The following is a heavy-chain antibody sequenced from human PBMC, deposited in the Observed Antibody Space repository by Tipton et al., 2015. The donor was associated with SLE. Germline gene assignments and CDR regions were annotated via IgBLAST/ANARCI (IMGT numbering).Heavy chain of an antibody. CDR2: VYFDGST. Sequence: TLSLTCTVSGGSISSYYWSWIRQPPGKGLEWIGYVYFDGSTNYNPSLKSRVTMSIDTSKNQFSLRLSSVTAADTAVYYCARYCSGGNCYGGKFDYWGQGTLVIVSS. D-gene: IGHD2-15*01. CDR3: ARYCSGGNCYGGKFDY. V-gene: IGHV4-59*08. CDR1: GGSISSYY. J-gene: IGHJ4*02.